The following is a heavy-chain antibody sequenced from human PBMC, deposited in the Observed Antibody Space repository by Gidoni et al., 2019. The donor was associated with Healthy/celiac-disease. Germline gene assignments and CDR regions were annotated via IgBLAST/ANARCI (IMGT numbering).Heavy chain of an antibody. CDR1: GFTFSSYG. J-gene: IGHJ4*02. CDR2: ISYVGSNK. Sequence: QVQLVESGGGVVEPGRSLRLSCPSSGFTFSSYGMHWVRQAPGKGLEWVAVISYVGSNKYYADSVKGRFTISRDNSKNTLYLQMNSLRAEDTAVYYCAKGRLWFGELSPDFDYWGQGTLVTVSS. D-gene: IGHD3-10*01. CDR3: AKGRLWFGELSPDFDY. V-gene: IGHV3-30*18.